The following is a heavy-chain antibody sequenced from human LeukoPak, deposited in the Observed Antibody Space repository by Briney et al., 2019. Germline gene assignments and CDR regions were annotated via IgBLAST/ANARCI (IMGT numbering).Heavy chain of an antibody. CDR1: GFSVSDPLSY. CDR2: INFIGIT. V-gene: IGHV4-39*01. CDR3: ARLTKGRYFDYIFAF. J-gene: IGHJ4*02. D-gene: IGHD3-9*01. Sequence: SETLSLTCTVSGFSVSDPLSYWGWVRQPPGKGLEWIAEINFIGITSYNSSLNSRVTMSVDTSKNQFSLKMTSLTAADTAVYFCARLTKGRYFDYIFAFWGQGILVTVSS.